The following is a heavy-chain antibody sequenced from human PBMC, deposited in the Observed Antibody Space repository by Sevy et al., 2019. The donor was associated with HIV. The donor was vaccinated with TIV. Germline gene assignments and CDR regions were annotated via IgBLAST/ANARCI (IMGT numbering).Heavy chain of an antibody. CDR3: ARVETNCSSTSCSYYFDY. D-gene: IGHD2-2*01. CDR1: GGSISSYS. CDR2: CYTSGST. Sequence: SETLSLTCTASGGSISSYSWSWIRQPPGKGLEWIGLCYTSGSTTYNPSSKSRVTMSVDTSKNQFSLKLSSVTAADTAVYYCARVETNCSSTSCSYYFDYWGQGTLVTVSS. V-gene: IGHV4-4*07. J-gene: IGHJ4*02.